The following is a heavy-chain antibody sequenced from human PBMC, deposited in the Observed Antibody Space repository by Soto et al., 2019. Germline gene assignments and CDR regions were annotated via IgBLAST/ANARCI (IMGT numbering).Heavy chain of an antibody. J-gene: IGHJ3*02. Sequence: HPGGSLRLSCAASGFTFSSYSMNWVRQAPGKGLEWVSYISSSSSSIYYADSVKGRFTISRDNAKNSLYLQMNSLRDEDTAVYYCARDEWVGATRAFDIWGQGTMVTVSS. D-gene: IGHD1-26*01. CDR1: GFTFSSYS. V-gene: IGHV3-48*02. CDR3: ARDEWVGATRAFDI. CDR2: ISSSSSSI.